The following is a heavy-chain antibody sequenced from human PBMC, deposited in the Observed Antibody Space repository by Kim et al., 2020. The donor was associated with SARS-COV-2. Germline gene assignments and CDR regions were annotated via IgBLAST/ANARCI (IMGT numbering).Heavy chain of an antibody. CDR1: GGTFSSYA. J-gene: IGHJ4*02. CDR2: IIPIFGTA. D-gene: IGHD6-6*01. V-gene: IGHV1-69*13. CDR3: ARDRVRYSSSSEFDY. Sequence: SVKVSCKASGGTFSSYAISRVRQAPGQGLEWMGGIIPIFGTANYAQKFQGRVTITADESTSPAYMELSSLRSEDTAVYYCARDRVRYSSSSEFDYWGQGTLVTVSS.